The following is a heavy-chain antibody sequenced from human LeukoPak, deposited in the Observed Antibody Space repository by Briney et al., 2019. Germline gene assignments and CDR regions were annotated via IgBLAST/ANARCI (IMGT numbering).Heavy chain of an antibody. CDR1: GFTFSSYS. V-gene: IGHV3-21*01. Sequence: GGSLRLSCAASGFTFSSYSMNWVRQAPGKGLEWVSSISSSSSYIYYADSVKGRFTISRDNAKNSLYLQMNSLRAEDTAVYYCARPPEGGSAGDAFDIWGQGTMVTVSS. CDR2: ISSSSSYI. J-gene: IGHJ3*02. CDR3: ARPPEGGSAGDAFDI. D-gene: IGHD3-10*01.